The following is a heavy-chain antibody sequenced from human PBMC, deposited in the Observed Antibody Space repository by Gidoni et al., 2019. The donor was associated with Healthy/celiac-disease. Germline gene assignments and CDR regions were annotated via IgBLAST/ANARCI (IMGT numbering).Heavy chain of an antibody. D-gene: IGHD3-22*01. CDR2: IIPIFGTA. CDR1: GGTFSSYA. V-gene: IGHV1-69*06. J-gene: IGHJ4*02. Sequence: QVQLVQSGAEVKKPGSSVKVSCKASGGTFSSYAISWVRQAPGQGLEWMGGIIPIFGTANYAQKFQGRVTITADKSTSTAYMELSSLRSEDTAVYYCASSYYDSSGYYPSHDYYFDYWGQGTLVTVSS. CDR3: ASSYYDSSGYYPSHDYYFDY.